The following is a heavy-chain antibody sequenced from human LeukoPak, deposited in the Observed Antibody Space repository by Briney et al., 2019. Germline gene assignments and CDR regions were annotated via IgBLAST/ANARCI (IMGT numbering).Heavy chain of an antibody. CDR1: RFTFTSYW. CDR3: ASDLSQTGAFNI. CDR2: IKQDGTQT. Sequence: GGSLRLSCAGSRFTFTSYWMNWVRQAPGKGLEWVANIKQDGTQTYYVDSVKGRFTISRDNARSSLYLQMNSLRVEDTAVYYCASDLSQTGAFNIWGQGKMVTVSS. V-gene: IGHV3-7*01. J-gene: IGHJ3*02. D-gene: IGHD7-27*01.